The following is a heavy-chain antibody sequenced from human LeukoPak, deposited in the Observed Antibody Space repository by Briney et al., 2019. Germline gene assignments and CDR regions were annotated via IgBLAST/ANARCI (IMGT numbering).Heavy chain of an antibody. J-gene: IGHJ3*02. CDR2: IFHSGST. Sequence: PSETLSLTCAVSGGSISSGGYSWSWIRQPPGKGLEWIGYIFHSGSTYYNPSLKSRVTISVDRSKNQFPLKLSSVTAADTAVYYCARALQYYYDSSGYHDAFDIWGQGTMVTVSS. D-gene: IGHD3-22*01. CDR3: ARALQYYYDSSGYHDAFDI. V-gene: IGHV4-30-2*01. CDR1: GGSISSGGYS.